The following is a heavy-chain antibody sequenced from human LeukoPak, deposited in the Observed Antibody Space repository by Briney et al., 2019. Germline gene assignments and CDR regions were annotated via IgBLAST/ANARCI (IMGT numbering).Heavy chain of an antibody. CDR1: GFTFDDYA. J-gene: IGHJ3*02. CDR3: ARWVVLLRDAFDI. V-gene: IGHV3-30*04. Sequence: PGRSLRLSCAASGFTFDDYAMHWVRQAPGKGLEWVAVISYDGSNKYYADSVKGRFTISRDNSKNTLYLQMNSLRAEDTAVYYCARWVVLLRDAFDIWGQGTMVTVSS. CDR2: ISYDGSNK. D-gene: IGHD2/OR15-2a*01.